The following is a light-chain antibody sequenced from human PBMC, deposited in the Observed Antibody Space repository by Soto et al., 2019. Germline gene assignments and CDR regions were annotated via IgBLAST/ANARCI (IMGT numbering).Light chain of an antibody. V-gene: IGLV2-14*01. Sequence: QSVLTQPASVSVSPGQSITISCTGTSSDVGGYNYVSWYQQHPGKAPKLMIYDVSNRPSGVYNRFSGSKSGNTASLTISGLQAEDEADYYCSSYTSSSTPYVFGTGTKVTVL. CDR1: SSDVGGYNY. CDR3: SSYTSSSTPYV. CDR2: DVS. J-gene: IGLJ1*01.